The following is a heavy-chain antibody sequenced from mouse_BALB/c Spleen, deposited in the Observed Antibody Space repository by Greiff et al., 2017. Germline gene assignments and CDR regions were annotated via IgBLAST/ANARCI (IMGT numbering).Heavy chain of an antibody. J-gene: IGHJ3*01. CDR2: IDPANGNT. D-gene: IGHD1-1*01. V-gene: IGHV14-3*02. Sequence: EVQLQQSGAELVKPGASVKLSCTASGFNIKDTYMHWVKQRPEQGLEWIGRIDPANGNTKYDPKFQGKATITADTSSNTAYLQLSSLTSEDTAVYYCARGYYGSSSPWFAYWGQGTLVTVSA. CDR1: GFNIKDTY. CDR3: ARGYYGSSSPWFAY.